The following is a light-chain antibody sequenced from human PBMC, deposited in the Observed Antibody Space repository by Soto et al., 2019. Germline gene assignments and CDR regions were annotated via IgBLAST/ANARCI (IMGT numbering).Light chain of an antibody. CDR1: ILDVGGYNY. V-gene: IGLV2-14*03. CDR2: EVT. Sequence: QSVLTQPASVSGSPGQSITISCTGTILDVGGYNYVSWYQQHPGKAPKLIIYEVTNRPSGVSDRFSGSKSDNTASLTISGLQTEDEADYYCCSYVSSKTYVFGTGTKLTVL. CDR3: CSYVSSKTYV. J-gene: IGLJ1*01.